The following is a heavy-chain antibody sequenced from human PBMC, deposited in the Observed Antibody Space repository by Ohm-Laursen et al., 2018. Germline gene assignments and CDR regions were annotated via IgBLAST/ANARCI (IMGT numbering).Heavy chain of an antibody. J-gene: IGHJ6*02. D-gene: IGHD3-3*01. CDR2: ISYDGSNK. Sequence: SLRLSCTASGFTFSSYGMHWVRQAPGKGLEWVAVISYDGSNKYYADSVKGRFTISRDNSKNTLYLQMNSLRAEDTAVYYCAKDFTGSVYDFWSGYYPYYYYGMDVWGQGTTVTVSS. CDR1: GFTFSSYG. V-gene: IGHV3-30*18. CDR3: AKDFTGSVYDFWSGYYPYYYYGMDV.